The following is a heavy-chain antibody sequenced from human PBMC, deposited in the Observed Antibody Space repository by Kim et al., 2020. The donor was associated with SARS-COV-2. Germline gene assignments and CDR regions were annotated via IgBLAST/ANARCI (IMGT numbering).Heavy chain of an antibody. CDR1: GFTFHDYT. CDR2: MSWDGGTT. Sequence: GGSLRLSCAASGFTFHDYTFHWIRQAPGKGLEWVSLMSWDGGTTYYADSVKGRFIVSRDNSKNSLSLQMKSLKTEDTALYYCTKDRRGRDVLVYGM. D-gene: IGHD3-16*01. CDR3: TKDRRGRDVLVYGM. J-gene: IGHJ6*01. V-gene: IGHV3-43*01.